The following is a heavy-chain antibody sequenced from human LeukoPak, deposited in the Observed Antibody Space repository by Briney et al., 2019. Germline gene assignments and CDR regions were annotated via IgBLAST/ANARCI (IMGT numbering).Heavy chain of an antibody. D-gene: IGHD1-26*01. CDR3: ASLSGSYPRPPDY. CDR2: ISSSSSYI. V-gene: IGHV3-21*01. CDR1: GFTFSSYS. J-gene: IGHJ4*02. Sequence: GGSLRLSCAASGFTFSSYSMNWVRQAPGKGLEWVSSISSSSSYIYYADSVKGRFTISRDNAKNSLYLQMNSLRAEDTAVYYCASLSGSYPRPPDYWGQGTLVTVSS.